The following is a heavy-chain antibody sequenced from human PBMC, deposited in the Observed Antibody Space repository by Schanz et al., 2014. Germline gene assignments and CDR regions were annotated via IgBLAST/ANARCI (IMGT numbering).Heavy chain of an antibody. CDR3: ATEGPRGTRHPINYYYAMDN. CDR2: ISFSGNTI. V-gene: IGHV3-48*01. J-gene: IGHJ6*02. D-gene: IGHD6-6*01. Sequence: VQLVESGGGAVQPGGSLRLSCTTSGLIFSTYTLNWVRQAPGKGLEWISYISFSGNTIYYADSVKGRFTISRDNAKNSVFLQMNRLRAEDTAVYYCATEGPRGTRHPINYYYAMDNWGQGTKVTV. CDR1: GLIFSTYT.